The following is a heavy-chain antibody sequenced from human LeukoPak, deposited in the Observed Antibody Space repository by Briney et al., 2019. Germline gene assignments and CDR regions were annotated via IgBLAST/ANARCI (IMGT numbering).Heavy chain of an antibody. J-gene: IGHJ4*02. CDR3: ARDAMIVLEGGIDY. CDR2: IYYSGST. Sequence: SETLSLTCTVSGGSISSSSYYWGWIRQPPGKGLEWIGSIYYSGSTYYNPSLKSRVTISVDTSKNQFSLKLSSVTAADTAVYYCARDAMIVLEGGIDYWGQGTLVTVSS. V-gene: IGHV4-39*07. D-gene: IGHD3-22*01. CDR1: GGSISSSSYY.